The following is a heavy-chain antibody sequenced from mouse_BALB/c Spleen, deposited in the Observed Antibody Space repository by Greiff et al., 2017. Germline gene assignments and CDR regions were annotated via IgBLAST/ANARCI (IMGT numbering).Heavy chain of an antibody. D-gene: IGHD1-1*01. Sequence: QVQLQQSGAELMKPGASVKISCKATGYTFSSYWIEWVKQRPGHGLEWIGEILPGSGSTNYNEKFKGKATFTADTSSNTAYMQLSSLTSEDSAVYYCARSSSSYVEDYWGQGTTLTVSS. CDR1: GYTFSSYW. J-gene: IGHJ2*01. CDR2: ILPGSGST. V-gene: IGHV1-9*01. CDR3: ARSSSSYVEDY.